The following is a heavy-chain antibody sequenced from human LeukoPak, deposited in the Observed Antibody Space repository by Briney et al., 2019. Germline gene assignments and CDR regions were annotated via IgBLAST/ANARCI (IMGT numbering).Heavy chain of an antibody. D-gene: IGHD3-16*02. J-gene: IGHJ4*02. CDR1: GFTFSSYW. CDR2: IKREGSEK. CDR3: ARVGGVIVPRPFEY. Sequence: GGSLRLSCAASGFTFSSYWMSWVRQAPGKGLEWVANIKREGSEKFYVDSVKDRFTISRDNTKNSLYLQMNSLRAEDTAVYYCARVGGVIVPRPFEYWGQGTLVTVSS. V-gene: IGHV3-7*04.